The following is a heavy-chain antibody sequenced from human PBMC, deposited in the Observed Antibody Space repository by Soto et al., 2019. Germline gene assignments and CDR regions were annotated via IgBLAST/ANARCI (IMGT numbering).Heavy chain of an antibody. D-gene: IGHD6-13*01. CDR1: GFTFSNYA. Sequence: GSLRLSCAASGFTFSNYAVTWVRQAPGKGLEWVSTISGSGGSTYYADSVKGRFTISRDNSKNTLYLQMNSLRAEDTAVYYCEKDQGSSWYEIDYWGQGTLVTVSS. J-gene: IGHJ4*02. CDR2: ISGSGGST. CDR3: EKDQGSSWYEIDY. V-gene: IGHV3-23*01.